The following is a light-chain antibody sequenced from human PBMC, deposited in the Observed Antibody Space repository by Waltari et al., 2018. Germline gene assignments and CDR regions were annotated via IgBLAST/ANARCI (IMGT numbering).Light chain of an antibody. Sequence: DIQMTQSPSTLSASVGDRVTITCRASHSISSRLDWYQQNPGKAPTLLIYKASSLESGVPSRFSGSGSGTEFTLTISSLQPDDFATYYCQQYNSYWTFGQGTKVEIK. CDR2: KAS. CDR1: HSISSR. CDR3: QQYNSYWT. J-gene: IGKJ1*01. V-gene: IGKV1-5*03.